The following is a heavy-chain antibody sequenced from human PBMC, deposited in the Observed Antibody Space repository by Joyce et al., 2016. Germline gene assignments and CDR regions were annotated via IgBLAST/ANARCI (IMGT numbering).Heavy chain of an antibody. J-gene: IGHJ4*02. CDR1: GFSFSNYA. CDR2: ISYDEDYK. Sequence: QVQLVESGGGVVQTGRSLRLSCAASGFSFSNYAMHWVRQAPGKGLEWVAVISYDEDYKYYAESVKGRFTISRDNSKNTLYLQLNSLRAEDTAIYYCARGNFGPINFDFWGQGTLVTVSS. D-gene: IGHD3/OR15-3a*01. CDR3: ARGNFGPINFDF. V-gene: IGHV3-30*01.